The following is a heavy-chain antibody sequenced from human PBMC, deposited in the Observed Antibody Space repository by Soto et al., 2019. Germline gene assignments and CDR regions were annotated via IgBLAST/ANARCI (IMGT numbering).Heavy chain of an antibody. CDR3: ARETYGDYVGYFGP. CDR1: GASLSSGEHY. CDR2: IYFDGNA. V-gene: IGHV4-30-4*01. D-gene: IGHD4-17*01. J-gene: IGHJ5*02. Sequence: SETLSLTCSVSGASLSSGEHYWNWIRQPPGKGLEWIGYIYFDGNAYYHPSLKSRVTISMDMSKNQFSLKVRSVTAADTAVYYCARETYGDYVGYFGPWGQGIQVTVSS.